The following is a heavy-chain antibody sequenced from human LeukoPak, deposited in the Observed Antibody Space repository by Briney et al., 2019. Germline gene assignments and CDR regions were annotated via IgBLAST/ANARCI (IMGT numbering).Heavy chain of an antibody. V-gene: IGHV1-18*01. CDR3: ARDPTPANYGYYYYYMDV. CDR2: ISAYNGNT. Sequence: ASVKVSCKASGYTFTSYGISWVRQAPGQGLEWMGWISAYNGNTNYAQKLQGRVTMTTDTSTSTAYMELRSLRSDDTAVYYCARDPTPANYGYYYYYMDVWGKGTTVTVSS. CDR1: GYTFTSYG. D-gene: IGHD4-17*01. J-gene: IGHJ6*03.